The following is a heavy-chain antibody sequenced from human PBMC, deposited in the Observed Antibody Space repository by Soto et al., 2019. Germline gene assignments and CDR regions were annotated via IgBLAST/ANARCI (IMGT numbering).Heavy chain of an antibody. J-gene: IGHJ6*02. CDR1: GFTFSSYA. Sequence: GGSLRLSCAASGFTFSSYAMSWVRQAPGKGLEWVSAISVCGGITYYVDSVKGRFTISRDNSKITLYLQMNSLRAEDTAVFYCAKAGKHTYYYDSSGYAPLYYYGMDVWGQGTTVTVSS. CDR3: AKAGKHTYYYDSSGYAPLYYYGMDV. V-gene: IGHV3-23*01. CDR2: ISVCGGIT. D-gene: IGHD3-22*01.